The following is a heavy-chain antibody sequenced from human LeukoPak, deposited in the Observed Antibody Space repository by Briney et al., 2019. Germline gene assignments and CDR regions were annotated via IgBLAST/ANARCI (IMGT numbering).Heavy chain of an antibody. J-gene: IGHJ6*03. CDR1: GGSISSYY. CDR2: NYYSGST. Sequence: PSETLSLTCTVSGGSISSYYWSWIRQPPGKGLEWIGYNYYSGSTNYNPSLKSRVTISVDTSKNQFSLKLSSVTAADTAVYYCARVRRLLRHYYYYMDVWGKGTTVTVSS. V-gene: IGHV4-59*01. CDR3: ARVRRLLRHYYYYMDV. D-gene: IGHD1-26*01.